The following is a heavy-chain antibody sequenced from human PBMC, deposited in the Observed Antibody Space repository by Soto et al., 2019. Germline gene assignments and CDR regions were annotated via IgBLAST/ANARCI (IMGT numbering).Heavy chain of an antibody. CDR3: ARGGSYRITMVRGVVGWFDP. D-gene: IGHD3-10*01. Sequence: ASVKVSCKASGYTFTSYAMHWVRQAPGQRLEWMGWINAGNGNTKYSQKFQGRVTITRDTSASTAYMELSSLRSEDTAVYYCARGGSYRITMVRGVVGWFDPWGQGTLVTVSS. CDR1: GYTFTSYA. J-gene: IGHJ5*02. CDR2: INAGNGNT. V-gene: IGHV1-3*01.